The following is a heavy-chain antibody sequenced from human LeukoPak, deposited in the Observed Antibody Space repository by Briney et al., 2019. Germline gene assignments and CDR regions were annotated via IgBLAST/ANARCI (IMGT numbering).Heavy chain of an antibody. CDR3: AREDRLSHHTVFDS. D-gene: IGHD3-16*02. CDR1: GFIVNSNY. V-gene: IGHV3-53*01. Sequence: GGSLRLSCAASGFIVNSNYMSWVRQAPGKGLEWVSIIYSGGSTYYADSAKGRFTISRDNSKNTVYLQMNSLRAEDTAVYYCAREDRLSHHTVFDSWGQGTLVTVSS. CDR2: IYSGGST. J-gene: IGHJ4*02.